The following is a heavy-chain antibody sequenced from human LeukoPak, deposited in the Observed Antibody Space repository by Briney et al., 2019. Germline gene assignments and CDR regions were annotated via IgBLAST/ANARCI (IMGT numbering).Heavy chain of an antibody. Sequence: GGSLRLSCAASGFTFDDYAMHWVRQAPGKGLEWVSLISWDGGSTYYADSVKGRFTISRDNSKNSLYLQMNSLRAEDTALYYCAKGVDSSGYVNFDYWGQGTLVTVSS. CDR1: GFTFDDYA. CDR3: AKGVDSSGYVNFDY. CDR2: ISWDGGST. J-gene: IGHJ4*02. D-gene: IGHD3-22*01. V-gene: IGHV3-43D*03.